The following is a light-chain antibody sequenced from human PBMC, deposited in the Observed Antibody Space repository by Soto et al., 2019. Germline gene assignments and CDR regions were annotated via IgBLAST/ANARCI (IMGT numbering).Light chain of an antibody. CDR3: QQYNSYCT. CDR2: DAS. CDR1: QRISRW. Sequence: DIQMTQSPSTLSASVGDRVTITCRASQRISRWLACYQQKPGKAPKVLIYDASSLESGVPSRFSGSGSGTECTLTISSLQPDDFASYYCQQYNSYCTFGQGTKVEIK. V-gene: IGKV1-5*01. J-gene: IGKJ1*01.